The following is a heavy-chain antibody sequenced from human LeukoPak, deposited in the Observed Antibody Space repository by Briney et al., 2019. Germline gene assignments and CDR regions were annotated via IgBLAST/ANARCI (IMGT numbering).Heavy chain of an antibody. D-gene: IGHD2-8*01. J-gene: IGHJ6*02. V-gene: IGHV3-7*01. CDR3: ARNSFAELMLLGSAYGMDV. Sequence: GGSLRLSCAASPFTSSGHWMSWVRQAPGKGLEWVANIKEDGSEKYYLDSVKGRFTISRDNAKNSLHLQINSLRVEDTAVYYCARNSFAELMLLGSAYGMDVWDQGTTVIVSS. CDR1: PFTSSGHW. CDR2: IKEDGSEK.